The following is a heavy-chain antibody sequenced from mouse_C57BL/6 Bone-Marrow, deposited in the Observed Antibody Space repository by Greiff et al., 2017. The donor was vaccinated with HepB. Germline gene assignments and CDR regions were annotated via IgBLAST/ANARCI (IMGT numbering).Heavy chain of an antibody. CDR1: GFTFSSYA. CDR2: ISDGGSYT. Sequence: EVKVVESGGGLVKPGGSLKLSCAASGFTFSSYAMSWVRQTPEKRLEWVATISDGGSYTYYPDNVKGRFTIARDTAKNNLYLQMSHLKSEDTAMYYCAREATMVTTGFDYWGQGTTLTVSS. D-gene: IGHD2-2*01. J-gene: IGHJ2*01. V-gene: IGHV5-4*01. CDR3: AREATMVTTGFDY.